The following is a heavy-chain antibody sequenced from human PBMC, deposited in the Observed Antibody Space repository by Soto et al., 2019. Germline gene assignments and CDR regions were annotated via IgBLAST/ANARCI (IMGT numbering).Heavy chain of an antibody. V-gene: IGHV1-69*01. CDR3: ARSQQRFIAVAGLFDY. D-gene: IGHD6-19*01. CDR2: IIPICGTA. CDR1: GGTFSSYA. J-gene: IGHJ4*02. Sequence: QVQLVQSGDEVKKPGSSVKVSCKASGGTFSSYAISWVRQAPGQGLEWMGGIIPICGTANYAQKFQGRVTITADESTSTAYMALSSLRSEDTAVYYCARSQQRFIAVAGLFDYWGQGTLVTVSS.